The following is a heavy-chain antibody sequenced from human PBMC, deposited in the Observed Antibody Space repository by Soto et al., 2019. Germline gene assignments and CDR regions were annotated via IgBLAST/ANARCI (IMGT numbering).Heavy chain of an antibody. D-gene: IGHD6-13*01. CDR1: GFTFSNYA. V-gene: IGHV3-30-3*01. CDR3: VRAGGSNKFYYYYYGMDV. CDR2: ISYDGSNK. Sequence: GGSLRLSCAASGFTFSNYAMHWVRQAPGKGLEWVTVISYDGSNKYYADSVKGRFTISRDNSKSTLYLQMNSLRAEDTAVYYCVRAGGSNKFYYYYYGMDVWGQGTTVTVSS. J-gene: IGHJ6*02.